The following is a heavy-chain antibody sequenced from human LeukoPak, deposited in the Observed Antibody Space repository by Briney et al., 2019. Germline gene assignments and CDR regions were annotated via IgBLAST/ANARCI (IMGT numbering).Heavy chain of an antibody. Sequence: GGSLRLSCAASGFTFSSYEMNWVRQAPGKGLEWVSYISSSGSTIYYADSVKGRFTISRDNAKNTLYLQMNSLRAEDTAVYYCAVLGGHYFDYWGQGTLVTVSS. CDR2: ISSSGSTI. J-gene: IGHJ4*02. CDR1: GFTFSSYE. D-gene: IGHD1-26*01. CDR3: AVLGGHYFDY. V-gene: IGHV3-48*03.